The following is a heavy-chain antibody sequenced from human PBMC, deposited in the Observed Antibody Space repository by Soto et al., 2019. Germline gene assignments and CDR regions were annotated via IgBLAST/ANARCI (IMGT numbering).Heavy chain of an antibody. CDR3: ACAMTSGWLFDY. D-gene: IGHD6-19*01. CDR1: GFTFSIYS. Sequence: GGSLRLSCAASGFTFSIYSMNWVRQAPGKGLEWVSSISSSSSYIYYADSVKGRFTISRDNAKNSLYLQMNSLRAEDTAVYYCACAMTSGWLFDYWGQGTLVTVSS. J-gene: IGHJ4*02. V-gene: IGHV3-21*01. CDR2: ISSSSSYI.